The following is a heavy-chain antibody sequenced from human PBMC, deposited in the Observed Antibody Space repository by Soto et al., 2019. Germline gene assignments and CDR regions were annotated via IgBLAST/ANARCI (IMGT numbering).Heavy chain of an antibody. V-gene: IGHV4-30-2*01. CDR2: IYHSGST. CDR1: GGSISSGGYS. J-gene: IGHJ5*02. D-gene: IGHD2-8*01. CDR3: ARVVGCTNGVCYRGNWFDP. Sequence: PSETLSLTCAVSGGSISSGGYSWSWIRQPPGKGLEWIGYIYHSGSTYYNPSLKSRVTISVDRSKNQFSLKLSSVTAADTAVYYCARVVGCTNGVCYRGNWFDPWGQGTLVTVSS.